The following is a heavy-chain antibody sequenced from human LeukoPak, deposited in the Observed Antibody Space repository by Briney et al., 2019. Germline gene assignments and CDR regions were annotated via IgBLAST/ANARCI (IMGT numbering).Heavy chain of an antibody. CDR2: IYPGDSDT. V-gene: IGHV5-51*01. CDR1: GYSFTSYW. D-gene: IGHD3-3*01. Sequence: GESLKISCKGSGYSFTSYWSGWLRQMLGKGLEWMGIIYPGDSDTIYSPSFQGQVTIYAHKPISTAYLQWSSLKASDTAMYYCARLHLFWEADYWGQGTLVTVSS. J-gene: IGHJ4*02. CDR3: ARLHLFWEADY.